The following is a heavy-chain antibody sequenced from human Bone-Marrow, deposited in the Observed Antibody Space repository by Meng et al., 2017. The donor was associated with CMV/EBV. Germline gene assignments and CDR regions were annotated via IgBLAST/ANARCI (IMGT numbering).Heavy chain of an antibody. CDR2: IGYDGGDQ. Sequence: GGSLRLSCAASGFRFSNFGMHWVRLSPGKGLEWLAFIGYDGGDQFYSDSVKGRFIISRDNSKNTLYLELNSLRAEDTAVYYCAFDDYKPSAGNYYYGMDVWGQGTTVTVSS. V-gene: IGHV3-30*02. CDR3: AFDDYKPSAGNYYYGMDV. D-gene: IGHD5-24*01. CDR1: GFRFSNFG. J-gene: IGHJ6*02.